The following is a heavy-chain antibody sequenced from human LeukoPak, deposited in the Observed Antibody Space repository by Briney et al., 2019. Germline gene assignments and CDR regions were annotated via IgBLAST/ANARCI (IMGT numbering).Heavy chain of an antibody. V-gene: IGHV3-23*01. CDR1: GGSISSSSYY. CDR2: ISSSSGST. D-gene: IGHD3-22*01. CDR3: ANQHYYDTDDFDY. Sequence: ETLSLTCTVSGGSISSSSYYWGWVRQAPGKGLEWVSAISSSSGSTYYADSVKGRFTISRDNSKNTLYLQMNSLRAEDTAVYYCANQHYYDTDDFDYWGQGTLVTVSS. J-gene: IGHJ4*02.